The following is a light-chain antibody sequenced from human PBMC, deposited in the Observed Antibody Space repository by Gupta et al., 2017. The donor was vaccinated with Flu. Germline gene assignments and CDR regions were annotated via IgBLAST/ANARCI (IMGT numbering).Light chain of an antibody. Sequence: SVTISCTGTSSDVGGYNYVSWYQQHPGKAHKLVIYDVTNRPSGVPDRFSGSKSGNTASLTISGLQAEDEADYYCCSYAGTYTWVFGGGTKLTVL. CDR3: CSYAGTYTWV. CDR2: DVT. V-gene: IGLV2-11*01. J-gene: IGLJ3*02. CDR1: SSDVGGYNY.